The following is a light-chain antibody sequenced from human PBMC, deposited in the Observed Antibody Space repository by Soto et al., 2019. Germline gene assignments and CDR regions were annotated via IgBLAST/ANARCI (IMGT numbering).Light chain of an antibody. CDR1: QSISNY. Sequence: DIQMTQAPSSLSASVGDRVIITXXASQSISNYLNWYQQKPGKAPKLLIFAASSLQSGVPSRFSGSGSGTNFTLTISSLQPEDFAAYYCQQSYSAPITFGQGTRLEIK. V-gene: IGKV1-39*01. CDR3: QQSYSAPIT. CDR2: AAS. J-gene: IGKJ5*01.